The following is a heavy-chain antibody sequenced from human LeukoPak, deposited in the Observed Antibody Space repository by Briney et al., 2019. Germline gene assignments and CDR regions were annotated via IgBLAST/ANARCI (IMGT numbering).Heavy chain of an antibody. D-gene: IGHD3-22*01. CDR3: ARDADSSGYYYIDY. CDR1: GFTFSSYA. Sequence: GRFLRLSCAASGFTFSSYAMHWVRQAPGKGLEWVAVMSYDGSNKYYADSVKGRFTISRDNSKNTLYLQMNSLRAEDTAVYYCARDADSSGYYYIDYWGQGTLVTVSS. J-gene: IGHJ4*02. CDR2: MSYDGSNK. V-gene: IGHV3-30-3*01.